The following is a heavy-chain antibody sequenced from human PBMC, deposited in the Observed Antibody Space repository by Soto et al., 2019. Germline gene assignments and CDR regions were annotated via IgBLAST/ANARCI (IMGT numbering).Heavy chain of an antibody. CDR3: ARLRSGYAPFDY. CDR1: GGSISSSSYY. V-gene: IGHV4-39*01. CDR2: IYYSGSA. D-gene: IGHD5-12*01. Sequence: KTSETLSLTCTVSGGSISSSSYYWGWIRQPPGKGLEWIGSIYYSGSAYYNPSLKSRVTMSVDTSKNQFSLKVSSVTAADTAVYYCARLRSGYAPFDYWGQGTLVTVSS. J-gene: IGHJ4*02.